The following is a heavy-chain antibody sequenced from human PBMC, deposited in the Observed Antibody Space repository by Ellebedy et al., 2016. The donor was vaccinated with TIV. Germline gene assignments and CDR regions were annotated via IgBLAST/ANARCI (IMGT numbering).Heavy chain of an antibody. D-gene: IGHD4-17*01. CDR3: ARVGGNTVTTGAHYYYYGMDV. CDR2: INPSGGST. V-gene: IGHV1-46*04. J-gene: IGHJ6*02. Sequence: AASVKVSCKASGYTFSNYYMHWVRQAPGQGLEWMGIINPSGGSTTYAQNLQGRVTVTRDTSTTTVYMELSSLRSADTAVYYCARVGGNTVTTGAHYYYYGMDVWGQGTTVTVSS. CDR1: GYTFSNYY.